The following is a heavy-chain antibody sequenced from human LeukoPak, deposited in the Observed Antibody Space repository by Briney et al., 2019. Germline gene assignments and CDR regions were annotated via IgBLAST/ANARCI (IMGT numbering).Heavy chain of an antibody. D-gene: IGHD3-10*01. J-gene: IGHJ4*02. CDR1: GFTFSNYW. CDR2: IKQDGSEK. Sequence: PGGSLRLSCAASGFTFSNYWMSWVRQAPGKGLEWVANIKQDGSEKYYMDSVKGRFTIYRDNAKNSLYLQMNSLRAEDTAVYYCARDGILLWLGELSPRFDDWGQGTLVTVSS. CDR3: ARDGILLWLGELSPRFDD. V-gene: IGHV3-7*03.